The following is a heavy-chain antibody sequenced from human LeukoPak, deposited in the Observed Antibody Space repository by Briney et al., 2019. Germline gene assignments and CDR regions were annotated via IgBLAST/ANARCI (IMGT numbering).Heavy chain of an antibody. CDR2: ISSSSSYV. Sequence: GGSLSLSCAAYGFTFSSYSMNWVRQSPGRGLEWVSSISSSSSYVYYADSVKGRFTISRDNARNSLYLQMNSLRAEDTAVYYCARDKVVPTAHLDYWGQGTLVTVSS. V-gene: IGHV3-21*01. D-gene: IGHD2-2*01. J-gene: IGHJ4*02. CDR1: GFTFSSYS. CDR3: ARDKVVPTAHLDY.